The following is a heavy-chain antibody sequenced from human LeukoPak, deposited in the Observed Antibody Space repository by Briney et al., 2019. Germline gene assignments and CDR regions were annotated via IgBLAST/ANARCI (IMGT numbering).Heavy chain of an antibody. J-gene: IGHJ4*02. Sequence: GGSLRLSCTVSGFTFSSYWMNWVRQAPGKGLEWVANIKQDGREKYYVESVEGRFTISRGNAKNSLYLQMNSLRAEDTALYYCASSWFGEVPHPNYWGQGTLVTVSS. D-gene: IGHD3-10*01. CDR1: GFTFSSYW. CDR2: IKQDGREK. V-gene: IGHV3-7*01. CDR3: ASSWFGEVPHPNY.